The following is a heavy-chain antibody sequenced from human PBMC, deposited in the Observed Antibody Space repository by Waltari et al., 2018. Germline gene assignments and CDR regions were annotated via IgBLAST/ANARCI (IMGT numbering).Heavy chain of an antibody. D-gene: IGHD3-16*01. J-gene: IGHJ4*02. CDR1: GFRFSSFA. V-gene: IGHV3-30-3*01. CDR3: ARGGTASGGGRQTL. CDR2: ISYDGGNA. Sequence: QVQLVESGGGVAQPGRSLRLSCAASGFRFSSFAMHWVRQAPGNELTWCAVISYDGGNAYYADSMEGRFTISRDNSENKVYLEIHGLRSEDTAIYYCARGGTASGGGRQTLWGQGTQVTVSS.